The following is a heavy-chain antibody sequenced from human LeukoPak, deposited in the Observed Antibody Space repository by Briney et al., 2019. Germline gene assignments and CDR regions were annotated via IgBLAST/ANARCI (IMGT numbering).Heavy chain of an antibody. CDR1: GFTLSSYW. CDR2: IRYDGSNK. V-gene: IGHV3-30*02. CDR3: AKETYDYVWGSYRYYFDY. Sequence: GGSLRLSCAASGFTLSSYWMTWVRQAPGKGLEWVAFIRYDGSNKYYADSVKGRFTISRDNSKNTLYLQMNSLRAEDTAVYYCAKETYDYVWGSYRYYFDYWGQGTLVTVSS. D-gene: IGHD3-16*02. J-gene: IGHJ4*02.